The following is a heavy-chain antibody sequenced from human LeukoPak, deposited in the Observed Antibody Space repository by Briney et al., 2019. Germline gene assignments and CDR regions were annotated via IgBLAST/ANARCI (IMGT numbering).Heavy chain of an antibody. J-gene: IGHJ4*02. CDR1: GGSFSGYY. CDR3: ARGRGWFHNYFDY. V-gene: IGHV4-34*01. CDR2: MNNSEST. D-gene: IGHD6-19*01. Sequence: SETLSLTCAVYGGSFSGYYWSWIRQPPGKGLEWIGEMNNSESTNYNQSLNIRVTITVDTSKNQISLKLSDVTAADTAVYYCARGRGWFHNYFDYWGQGSLVSVSS.